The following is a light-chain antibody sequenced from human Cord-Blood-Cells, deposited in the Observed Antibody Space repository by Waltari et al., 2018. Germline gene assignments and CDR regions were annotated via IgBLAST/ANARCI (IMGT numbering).Light chain of an antibody. V-gene: IGKV4-1*01. Sequence: DIVMTQSPDSLAVYLGERATINCKSSQSVLYSSNNKNYLAWYQQKPGQSPKLLIYWASTRESGVPDRFSGSGSGTDFTLTISSLQAEDVAVYYCQQYYSTPYTFGQGTKLEIK. CDR3: QQYYSTPYT. CDR2: WAS. J-gene: IGKJ2*01. CDR1: QSVLYSSNNKNY.